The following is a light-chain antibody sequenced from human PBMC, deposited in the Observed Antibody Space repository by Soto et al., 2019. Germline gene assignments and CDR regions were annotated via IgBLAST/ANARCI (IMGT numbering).Light chain of an antibody. CDR1: QSVNSNY. Sequence: EIVLTQSPGTLSLSPGERATLSCRASQSVNSNYLAWHQQKPGQAPRLLIFGASDRATGTPDRFSGSGSGTDFTLTISRLEPEDSAVYYCQQFDDSVTFGQGTRLEIK. V-gene: IGKV3-20*01. CDR2: GAS. J-gene: IGKJ5*01. CDR3: QQFDDSVT.